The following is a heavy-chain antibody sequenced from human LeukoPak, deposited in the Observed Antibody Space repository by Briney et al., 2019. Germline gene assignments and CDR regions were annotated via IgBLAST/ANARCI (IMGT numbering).Heavy chain of an antibody. V-gene: IGHV3-23*01. CDR2: ISGSGGST. J-gene: IGHJ4*02. CDR1: AFTFSSYA. CDR3: AKDRITMIVVVILDY. D-gene: IGHD3-22*01. Sequence: PSGGSLRLSCAASAFTFSSYAMSCVRQAPGKGLEWVSAISGSGGSTYYADSVKGRFPISRDNSKNTLYLQMNSLRAEDTAVYYCAKDRITMIVVVILDYWGQGTLVTVSS.